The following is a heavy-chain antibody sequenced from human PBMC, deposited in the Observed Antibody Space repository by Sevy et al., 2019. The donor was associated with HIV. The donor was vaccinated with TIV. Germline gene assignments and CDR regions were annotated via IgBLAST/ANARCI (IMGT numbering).Heavy chain of an antibody. CDR2: ISSSNNYI. V-gene: IGHV3-21*01. CDR1: GFTFSSYS. J-gene: IGHJ4*02. Sequence: GRSLRLSCAASGFTFSSYSMNWVRQAPGKGLEWVSSISSSNNYIYYADSLKGRFTISRDNAKNSLYLQMNSLRAEDTAVYYCARDLREYSSSSKYYFDYWGQGILVTVSS. CDR3: ARDLREYSSSSKYYFDY. D-gene: IGHD6-6*01.